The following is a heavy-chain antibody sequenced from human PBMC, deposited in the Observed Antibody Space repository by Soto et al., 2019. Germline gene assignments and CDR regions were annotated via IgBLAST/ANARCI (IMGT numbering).Heavy chain of an antibody. CDR3: VRGVLS. CDR1: GCSISRGGYY. J-gene: IGHJ1*01. V-gene: IGHV4-31*03. CDR2: IHHSGST. Sequence: QLQLQESGPGRVKASQTLSLTCNVSGCSISRGGYYWTWIRQHPGKGLEWTGNIHHSGSTFYNPSLKSRVSISVDTSKNQFYLKLSSVPAADTAVYFCVRGVLSWGQGTLVTVSS. D-gene: IGHD3-10*01.